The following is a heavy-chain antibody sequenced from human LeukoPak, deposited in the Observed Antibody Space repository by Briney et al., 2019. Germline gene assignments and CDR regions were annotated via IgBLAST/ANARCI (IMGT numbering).Heavy chain of an antibody. V-gene: IGHV4-39*01. J-gene: IGHJ4*02. Sequence: SETLPLTCTVSGGSISSSSYYWGWIRQPPGKGLEWIGSIYYSGSTYYNPSLKSRVTISVDTSKNQFSLKLSSVTAADTAVYYCARSGKIQLFDYWGQGTLVTVSS. CDR2: IYYSGST. CDR3: ARSGKIQLFDY. D-gene: IGHD5-18*01. CDR1: GGSISSSSYY.